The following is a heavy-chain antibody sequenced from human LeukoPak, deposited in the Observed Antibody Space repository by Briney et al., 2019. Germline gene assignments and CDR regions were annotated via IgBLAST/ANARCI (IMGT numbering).Heavy chain of an antibody. CDR2: ISGSGGST. D-gene: IGHD3-10*01. CDR1: EFTFSSYA. J-gene: IGHJ6*02. CDR3: AKGLYYYGSGSYYNVYGMDV. V-gene: IGHV3-23*01. Sequence: TGGSLRLSCAASEFTFSSYAMSWVRQAPGKGLEWVSAISGSGGSTYYADSVKGRFTISRDNSKNTLYLQMNSLRAEDTAVYYCAKGLYYYGSGSYYNVYGMDVWGQGTTVTVSS.